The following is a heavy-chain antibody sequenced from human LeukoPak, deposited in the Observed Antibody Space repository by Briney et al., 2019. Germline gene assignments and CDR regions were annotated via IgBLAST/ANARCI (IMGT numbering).Heavy chain of an antibody. V-gene: IGHV3-23*02. J-gene: IGHJ4*02. CDR3: AKEGEWYRGPVRLLLDY. CDR2: ITGSGSST. D-gene: IGHD3-16*01. CDR1: GFTINKYV. Sequence: PGGSLRLSCAASGFTINKYVMMWVRQAPGQGLEWVSGITGSGSSTYYIDSVKGRFTISRDNSKNTLYLQMNSLRAEDTAVYYCAKEGEWYRGPVRLLLDYWDQGTLVTVSS.